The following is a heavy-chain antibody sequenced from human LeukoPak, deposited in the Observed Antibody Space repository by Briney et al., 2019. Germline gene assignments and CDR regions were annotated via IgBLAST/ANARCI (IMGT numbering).Heavy chain of an antibody. CDR3: VRAWGSYYYDSSGYCFDY. CDR1: GGSISSGGYY. D-gene: IGHD3-22*01. Sequence: PSQTLSLTCTVSGGSISSGGYYWSWIRQHPGKGLEWIGYIYYSGSTYYNPSLKSRVTISVDTSKNQFSLKLSSVTAADTAVYYCVRAWGSYYYDSSGYCFDYWGQGTLVTVSS. CDR2: IYYSGST. J-gene: IGHJ4*02. V-gene: IGHV4-31*03.